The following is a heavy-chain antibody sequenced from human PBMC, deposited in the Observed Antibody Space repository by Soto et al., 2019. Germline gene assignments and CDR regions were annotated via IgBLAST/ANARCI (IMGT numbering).Heavy chain of an antibody. D-gene: IGHD1-26*01. CDR3: VGGRDYDY. CDR1: SGSITTSVL. J-gene: IGHJ4*02. CDR2: IAHDGHT. Sequence: VQLKESGPGLVRPSGTLSLTCDVSSGSITTSVLWTWGRHFPGKGLEWIGEIAHDGHTNYNPSLSGRVTMSVDLSNSQFSLNVASVTAADTAVYFCVGGRDYDYWGQGTLVTVSS. V-gene: IGHV4-4*02.